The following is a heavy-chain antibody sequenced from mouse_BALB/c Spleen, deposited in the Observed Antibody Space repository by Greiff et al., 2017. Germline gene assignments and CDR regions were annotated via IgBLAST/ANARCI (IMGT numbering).Heavy chain of an antibody. CDR1: GFNIKDTY. V-gene: IGHV14-3*02. Sequence: EVKLEESGAELVKPGASVKLSCTASGFNIKDTYMHWVKQRPEQGLEWIGRIDPANGNTKYDPKFQGKATITADTSSNTAYLQLSSLTSEDTAVYYCAREGYFDYWGQGTTLTVSS. J-gene: IGHJ2*01. CDR3: AREGYFDY. CDR2: IDPANGNT.